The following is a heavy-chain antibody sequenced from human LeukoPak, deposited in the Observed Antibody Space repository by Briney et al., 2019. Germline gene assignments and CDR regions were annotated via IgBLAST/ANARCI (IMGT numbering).Heavy chain of an antibody. D-gene: IGHD6-13*01. J-gene: IGHJ4*02. V-gene: IGHV1-3*01. CDR2: INAGNGNT. CDR1: GYTFINFA. CDR3: ARGPRAAADDY. Sequence: ASVKVSCKASGYTFINFAINWGRQAPGQRPEWMGWINAGNGNTKYSQKFQGRVTITRDTSASTAYMELSSLTSEDTAVYYCARGPRAAADDYWGQGILVTVSS.